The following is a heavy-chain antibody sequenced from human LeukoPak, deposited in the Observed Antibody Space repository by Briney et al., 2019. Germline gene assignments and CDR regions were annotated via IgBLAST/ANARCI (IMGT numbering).Heavy chain of an antibody. CDR1: GFTFSSYS. J-gene: IGHJ4*02. CDR3: ARDSDDYEGFDY. D-gene: IGHD3-16*01. V-gene: IGHV3-21*01. CDR2: MSSISNYI. Sequence: PGGSLRLSCAASGFTFSSYSMNWLRQAPGKGLEWVSSMSSISNYIYYADSVNGRFTISRDNAKNSLYLQMNSLRAEDTAVYCCARDSDDYEGFDYWGQGTLVTVSS.